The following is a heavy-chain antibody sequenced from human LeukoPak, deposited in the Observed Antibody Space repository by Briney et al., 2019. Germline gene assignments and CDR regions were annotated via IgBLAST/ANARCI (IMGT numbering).Heavy chain of an antibody. CDR1: GFTFSKHW. J-gene: IGHJ4*02. V-gene: IGHV3-23*01. Sequence: GGSLRLSCAASGFTFSKHWMHWVRQAPGKWLEWVSAISGSGGSTYYADSVKGRFTISRDNSKNTLYLQMNSLRAEDTAVYYCAKAETPYGDTARNHFFDYWGQGTLVTVSS. CDR2: ISGSGGST. D-gene: IGHD4-17*01. CDR3: AKAETPYGDTARNHFFDY.